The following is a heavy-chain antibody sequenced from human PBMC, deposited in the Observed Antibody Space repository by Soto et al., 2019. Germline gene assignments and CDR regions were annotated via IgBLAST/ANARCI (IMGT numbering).Heavy chain of an antibody. V-gene: IGHV1-69*06. CDR1: GGTFSSYA. Sequence: SVKVSCKASGGTFSSYAISWVRQAPGQGLEWMGGIIPIFGTANYAQKFQGRVTITADKSTSTAYMALSSLRSEDTAVYYCARGGGYSYGSRYYYYGMDVWGQGTTVTVSS. J-gene: IGHJ6*02. CDR3: ARGGGYSYGSRYYYYGMDV. CDR2: IIPIFGTA. D-gene: IGHD5-18*01.